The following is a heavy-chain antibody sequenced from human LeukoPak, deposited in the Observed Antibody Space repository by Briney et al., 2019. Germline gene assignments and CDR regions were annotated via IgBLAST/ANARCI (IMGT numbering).Heavy chain of an antibody. CDR1: GFTFRSYE. V-gene: IGHV3-48*03. J-gene: IGHJ4*02. Sequence: PGGSLRLSCAAPGFTFRSYEMNWVRQAPGKGLEWVSYISSSGSTIYYADSVKGRFTISRDNAKNSLYLQMNSLRAEDTAVYYCARDVGASSDYFDYWGQGTLVTVSS. CDR3: ARDVGASSDYFDY. CDR2: ISSSGSTI.